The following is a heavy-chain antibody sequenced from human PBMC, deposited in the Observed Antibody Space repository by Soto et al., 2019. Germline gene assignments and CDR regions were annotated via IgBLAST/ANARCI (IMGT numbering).Heavy chain of an antibody. CDR3: AKALGIVATGYFDY. V-gene: IGHV3-30*18. CDR2: ISYDGSNK. D-gene: IGHD5-12*01. CDR1: GFTFSSYG. J-gene: IGHJ4*02. Sequence: GGSLRLSCAASGFTFSSYGMHWVRQAPGKGLEWVAVISYDGSNKYYADSVKGRFTISRDNSKNTLYLQMNSLRAEDTAVYYCAKALGIVATGYFDYWGQGNLVTVSS.